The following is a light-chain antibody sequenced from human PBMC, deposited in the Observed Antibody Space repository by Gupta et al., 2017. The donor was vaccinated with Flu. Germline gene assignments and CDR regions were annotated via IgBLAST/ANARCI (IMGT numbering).Light chain of an antibody. V-gene: IGLV2-11*01. CDR2: DVS. Sequence: QSVLTQPRSVSGSPGQSVTISCTGSSSDVGLYEYVSWYQHHPGKAPSLIIYDVSRRPPGVPDRFSASKSGNTASPTISGLQAEDEADYHCCSYAGRYTWVFGGGTKVTVL. CDR3: CSYAGRYTWV. CDR1: SSDVGLYEY. J-gene: IGLJ2*01.